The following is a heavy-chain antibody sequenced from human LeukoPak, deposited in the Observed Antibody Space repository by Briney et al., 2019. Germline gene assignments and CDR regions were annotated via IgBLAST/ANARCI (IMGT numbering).Heavy chain of an antibody. CDR3: TRGLWSFDP. CDR2: IRSKAYGGTT. J-gene: IGHJ5*02. Sequence: GGSLRLSCAASGFTFSSYGMHWVRQAPGKGLEWVGFIRSKAYGGTTEYAASVKVRFTISRDDSKSIAYLQMNSLKTEDTAVYYCTRGLWSFDPWGQGTLVTVSS. V-gene: IGHV3-49*04. D-gene: IGHD3-16*01. CDR1: GFTFSSYG.